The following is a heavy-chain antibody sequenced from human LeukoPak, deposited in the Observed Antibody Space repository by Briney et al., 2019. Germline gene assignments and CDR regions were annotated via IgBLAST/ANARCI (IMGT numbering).Heavy chain of an antibody. CDR3: ARSLSPSYDYVWGSYRYPAFDI. CDR2: ISAYNGNT. D-gene: IGHD3-16*02. J-gene: IGHJ3*02. CDR1: GYTLTSYG. Sequence: GASVKVSCKASGYTLTSYGISWVRQAPGQGLEWMGWISAYNGNTNYAQKLQGRVTMTTDTPTSTAYMELRSLRSDDTAVYYCARSLSPSYDYVWGSYRYPAFDIWGQGTMVTVSS. V-gene: IGHV1-18*04.